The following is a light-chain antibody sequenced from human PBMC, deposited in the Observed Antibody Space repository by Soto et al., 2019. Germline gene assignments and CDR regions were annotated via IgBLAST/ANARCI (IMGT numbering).Light chain of an antibody. CDR1: QSVSSF. Sequence: ETVLTQSPANLSLSPGEGATLSCRASQSVSSFLAWYQQKPGQAPRLLIYDASNRATGIPARFSGSGSGTDFTLTISSLEPEDFAVYYCQQHTNWPLTFGGGTKVDI. J-gene: IGKJ4*01. V-gene: IGKV3-11*01. CDR3: QQHTNWPLT. CDR2: DAS.